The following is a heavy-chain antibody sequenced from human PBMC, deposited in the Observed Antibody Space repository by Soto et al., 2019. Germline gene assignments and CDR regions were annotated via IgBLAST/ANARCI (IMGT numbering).Heavy chain of an antibody. CDR3: ARDQYCSSTSCRNYYYYGMDV. CDR2: INPNSGGT. Sequence: ASVKASCKAPGYTFTGYYMHWVRQAPGQGLEWMGWINPNSGGTNYAQKFQGRVTMTRDTSISTAYMELSRLRSDDTAVYYCARDQYCSSTSCRNYYYYGMDVWGQGTTVTVFS. CDR1: GYTFTGYY. J-gene: IGHJ6*02. D-gene: IGHD2-2*01. V-gene: IGHV1-2*02.